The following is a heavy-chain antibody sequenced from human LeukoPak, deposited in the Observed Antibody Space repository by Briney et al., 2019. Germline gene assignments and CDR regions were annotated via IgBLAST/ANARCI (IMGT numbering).Heavy chain of an antibody. V-gene: IGHV3-23*01. Sequence: GGSLRLSCAASGFTFSTYAMSWVRQAPGKGLEWVSVISANSGATYYADSVKGRFTISRDNSKNTLYLQMNSLRAEDTAVYYCAKGVEYSSSSPSDYWGQGTLVTVSS. CDR2: ISANSGAT. J-gene: IGHJ4*02. D-gene: IGHD6-6*01. CDR3: AKGVEYSSSSPSDY. CDR1: GFTFSTYA.